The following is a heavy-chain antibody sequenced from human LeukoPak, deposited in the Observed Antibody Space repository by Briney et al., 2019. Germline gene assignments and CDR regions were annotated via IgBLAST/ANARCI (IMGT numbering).Heavy chain of an antibody. CDR3: ARDSGTTGEVKFDP. Sequence: PSETLSLTCAVYGGSFSGYYWSWIRQPPGKGLEWIGEINHSGSTTYNPSLNSRVTMSLDTSKNQFSLKLRSVTAADTAVYYCARDSGTTGEVKFDPWGQGTLVTVSS. CDR1: GGSFSGYY. V-gene: IGHV4-34*01. CDR2: INHSGST. J-gene: IGHJ5*02. D-gene: IGHD3-10*01.